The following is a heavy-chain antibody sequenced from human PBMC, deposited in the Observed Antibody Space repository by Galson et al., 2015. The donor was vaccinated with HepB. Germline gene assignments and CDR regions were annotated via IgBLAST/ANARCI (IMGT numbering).Heavy chain of an antibody. Sequence: SLRLSCAASGFTFSSYGIHWVRQAPGKGLEWVTAISYDGSKKYYADSVKGRFTISRDNSKNTVYLQMNSLRAEDMAVYYCAKGEPPARTFFQYWGQGTLVTVSS. CDR3: AKGEPPARTFFQY. D-gene: IGHD2-2*01. CDR2: ISYDGSKK. CDR1: GFTFSSYG. V-gene: IGHV3-30*18. J-gene: IGHJ1*01.